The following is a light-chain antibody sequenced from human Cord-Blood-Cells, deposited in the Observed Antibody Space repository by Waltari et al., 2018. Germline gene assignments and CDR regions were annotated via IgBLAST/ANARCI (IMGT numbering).Light chain of an antibody. CDR2: GAS. J-gene: IGKJ4*01. CDR3: QQYNNWLT. CDR1: QSVSSN. V-gene: IGKV3-15*01. Sequence: EIVMTQSPATLSVSPGERATLSCRVSQSVSSNLAWYQQKPGQAPRLLIYGASTRATGIPTSFSCSGSGTDFTLTISSLQSEHFAVYYCQQYNNWLTFGGGTKVEIK.